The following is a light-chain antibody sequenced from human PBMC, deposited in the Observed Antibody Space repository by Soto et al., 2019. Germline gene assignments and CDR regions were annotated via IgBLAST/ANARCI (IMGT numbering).Light chain of an antibody. CDR1: SSEAGDYNS. CDR3: SSYTTNTTLGV. CDR2: DVS. Sequence: QSVLTHPASVSGSPGQAITISCTGTSSEAGDYNSLSWYQQYPGKAPKLIIYDVSNRPLRVSNRFSASKSGNTASLTISGLQAEDEADYYCSSYTTNTTLGVFGTGTKLAVL. V-gene: IGLV2-14*01. J-gene: IGLJ1*01.